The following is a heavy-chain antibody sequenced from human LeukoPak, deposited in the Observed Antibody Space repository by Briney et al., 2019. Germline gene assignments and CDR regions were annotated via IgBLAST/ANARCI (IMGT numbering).Heavy chain of an antibody. CDR3: ARDPEHYYGSGSYSRYYYMDV. V-gene: IGHV1-69*06. CDR2: IIPIFGTA. CDR1: GGTFSSYA. Sequence: SVKVSCKASGGTFSSYAVSWVRQAPGQGLEWMGGIIPIFGTANYAQKFQGRVTITADKSTSTAYMELSSLSSEDTAVYYCARDPEHYYGSGSYSRYYYMDVWGKGTTVTISS. D-gene: IGHD3-10*01. J-gene: IGHJ6*03.